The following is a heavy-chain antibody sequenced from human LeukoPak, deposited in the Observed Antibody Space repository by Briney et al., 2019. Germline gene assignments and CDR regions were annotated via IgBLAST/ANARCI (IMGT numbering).Heavy chain of an antibody. CDR1: GFTFSSYA. CDR2: ISYDGSNK. Sequence: GRSLRLSCAASGFTFSSYAMHWVRQAPGKGLEWVAVISYDGSNKYYADSVKGRFTISRDNSKNTLYLQMNSLRAEDTAVYYCARDSQSDYYDSSGYYSTPFDYWGQGTLVTVSS. CDR3: ARDSQSDYYDSSGYYSTPFDY. V-gene: IGHV3-30-3*01. D-gene: IGHD3-22*01. J-gene: IGHJ4*02.